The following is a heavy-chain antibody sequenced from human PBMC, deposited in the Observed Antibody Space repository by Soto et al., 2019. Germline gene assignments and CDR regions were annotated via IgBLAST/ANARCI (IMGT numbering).Heavy chain of an antibody. CDR3: ARDLVGNSLPPYFDY. D-gene: IGHD4-4*01. Sequence: GASVKVSCKASGYTFTSYGISWVRQAPGQGLEWMGWISAYNGNINYAQKLQGRVTMTTDTSTSTAYMELRSLRSDDTAVYYCARDLVGNSLPPYFDYWGQGTLVTVSS. CDR1: GYTFTSYG. V-gene: IGHV1-18*01. CDR2: ISAYNGNI. J-gene: IGHJ4*02.